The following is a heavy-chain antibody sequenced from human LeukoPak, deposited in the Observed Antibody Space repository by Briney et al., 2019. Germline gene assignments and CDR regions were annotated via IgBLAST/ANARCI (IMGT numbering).Heavy chain of an antibody. CDR1: GDSVSSNSAA. CDR3: AREIVRWLQPREYWYFDL. V-gene: IGHV6-1*01. CDR2: TYYRSKWYN. Sequence: SQTLSLTCAISGDSVSSNSAAWNWIRQSPSRGLEWLGRTYYRSKWYNDYAVSVKSQITINPDTSKNQFSLQLNSVTPEDTAVYYCAREIVRWLQPREYWYFDLWGRGTLVTVSS. D-gene: IGHD5-24*01. J-gene: IGHJ2*01.